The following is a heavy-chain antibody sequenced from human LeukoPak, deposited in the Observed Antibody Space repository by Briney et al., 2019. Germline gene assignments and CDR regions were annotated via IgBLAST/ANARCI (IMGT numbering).Heavy chain of an antibody. CDR1: GGSISSTSCY. Sequence: SETLSLTCSVPGGSISSTSCYWGWIRQPPGKGLEWIGSIYYSGSTYYNPSLKSRVTISVDTSKNQFSLKLSSVTAADTAVYYCARDSHCSGGSCYGGVPDYWGQGTLVTVSS. CDR2: IYYSGST. CDR3: ARDSHCSGGSCYGGVPDY. V-gene: IGHV4-39*07. D-gene: IGHD2-15*01. J-gene: IGHJ4*02.